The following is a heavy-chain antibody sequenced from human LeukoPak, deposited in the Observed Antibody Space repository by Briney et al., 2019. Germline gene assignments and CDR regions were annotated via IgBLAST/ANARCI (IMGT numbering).Heavy chain of an antibody. CDR3: AREDPQTTVPEGMDV. CDR1: GGSISYYY. V-gene: IGHV4-59*01. Sequence: SETLSLTCTVSGGSISYYYCSWIRQSPGKGLEWIGYTYYSGTNNHNPPLKSRVTISVDTSKNQFSLQLRSVTAADTAVYYCAREDPQTTVPEGMDVWGQGTTVTVSS. D-gene: IGHD4-17*01. J-gene: IGHJ6*02. CDR2: TYYSGTN.